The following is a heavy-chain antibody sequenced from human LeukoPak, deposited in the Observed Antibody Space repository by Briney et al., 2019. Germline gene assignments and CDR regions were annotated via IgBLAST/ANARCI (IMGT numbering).Heavy chain of an antibody. V-gene: IGHV4-34*01. D-gene: IGHD3-9*01. Sequence: PSETLSLTCAVYGGSFSGYYWSWIRQPPGKGLEWIGEINHSGSTNYNPSLKSRVTISVDTSKNQFSLKLSSVTAADTAVYYCARRGPYDILTGYQYYFDYWGQGTLVTVSS. CDR3: ARRGPYDILTGYQYYFDY. J-gene: IGHJ4*02. CDR1: GGSFSGYY. CDR2: INHSGST.